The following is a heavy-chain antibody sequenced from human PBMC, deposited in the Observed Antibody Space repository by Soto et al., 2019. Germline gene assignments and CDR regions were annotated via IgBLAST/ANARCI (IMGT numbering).Heavy chain of an antibody. D-gene: IGHD3-10*01. CDR3: ASLTHGSVPLD. V-gene: IGHV3-11*03. CDR2: ISSSSYT. J-gene: IGHJ4*02. Sequence: GGSLRLSCAASGFTFSDYYMSWIRQAPGKGLEWVSYISSSSYTNYADSVKGRFTISRDNAKNSLYLQMNSLRAEDTAVYYCASLTHGSVPLDWGQGTLVTVSS. CDR1: GFTFSDYY.